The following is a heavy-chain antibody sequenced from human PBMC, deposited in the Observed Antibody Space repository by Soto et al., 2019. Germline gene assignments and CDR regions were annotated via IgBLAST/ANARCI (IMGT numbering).Heavy chain of an antibody. V-gene: IGHV4-34*01. D-gene: IGHD3-22*01. CDR2: INHSGST. CDR3: ARRRYYDSSGYYSRAFDY. CDR1: GGSFSGYY. Sequence: QVQLQQWGAGLLKPSETLSLTCAVYGGSFSGYYWSWIRQPPGKGLEWIGEINHSGSTNYNPSLKSRVTISVDTSKNQFSLKLSSVTAADTAVYYCARRRYYDSSGYYSRAFDYWGQGTLVTVSS. J-gene: IGHJ4*02.